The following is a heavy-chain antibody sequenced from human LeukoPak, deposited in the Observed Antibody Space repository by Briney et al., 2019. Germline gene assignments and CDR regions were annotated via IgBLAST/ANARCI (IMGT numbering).Heavy chain of an antibody. CDR2: INHSGST. CDR3: AIATEGWFDP. V-gene: IGHV4-34*01. CDR1: GGSFSGYY. Sequence: PSETLSLTCAVYGGSFSGYYWSWIRQPPGKGLEWIGEINHSGSTNYNPSLKSRVTISVDTPKNQFSLELSSVTAADTAVYYCAIATEGWFDPWGQGTLVTVSS. J-gene: IGHJ5*02. D-gene: IGHD4-11*01.